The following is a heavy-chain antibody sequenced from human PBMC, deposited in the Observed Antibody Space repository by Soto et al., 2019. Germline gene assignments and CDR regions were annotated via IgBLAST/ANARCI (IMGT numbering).Heavy chain of an antibody. Sequence: QVQLQESGPGLVKPSETLSLTCTVSGGSISSYYWGWIRQPAGKGLEWIGRIYTSGSTNYNPSLKSRVTMSVDTSKNQFSLKLSSATAADTAVYYCARDPVTMVRGRRGLDYYYYGMDVWGQGTTVPVSS. CDR3: ARDPVTMVRGRRGLDYYYYGMDV. J-gene: IGHJ6*02. V-gene: IGHV4-4*07. D-gene: IGHD3-10*01. CDR2: IYTSGST. CDR1: GGSISSYY.